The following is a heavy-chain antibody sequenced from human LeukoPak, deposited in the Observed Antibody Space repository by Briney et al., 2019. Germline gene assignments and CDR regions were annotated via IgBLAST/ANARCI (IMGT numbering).Heavy chain of an antibody. CDR2: IYSGGIT. Sequence: GGSLRLFCAASGFIVSSKYMSWVRQAPGKGREWVSVIYSGGITYYAASVEGRFSISRDNSKNTVYLQMNNLRVDDTAVYYCARTLGSSNEPVYYWGQGTQVTVSS. J-gene: IGHJ4*02. CDR1: GFIVSSKY. V-gene: IGHV3-53*01. CDR3: ARTLGSSNEPVYY. D-gene: IGHD1-14*01.